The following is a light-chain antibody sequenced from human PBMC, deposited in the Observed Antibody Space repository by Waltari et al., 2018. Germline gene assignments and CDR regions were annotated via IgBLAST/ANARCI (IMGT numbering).Light chain of an antibody. CDR1: SSAVGGYKY. CDR2: DVR. Sequence: QSALTQPRSVSGSPGQSVTISCTGTSSAVGGYKYLSGYQQHPGKAPKLMIFDVRKRPSGVPDRFSGSKSGSTASLTISGLQAEDEADYYCCSYAGSRWVFGGGTKLTVL. CDR3: CSYAGSRWV. J-gene: IGLJ3*02. V-gene: IGLV2-11*01.